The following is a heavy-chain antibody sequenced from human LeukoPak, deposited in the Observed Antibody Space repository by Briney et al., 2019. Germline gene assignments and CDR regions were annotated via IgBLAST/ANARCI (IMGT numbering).Heavy chain of an antibody. J-gene: IGHJ6*02. Sequence: SETLSLTCIVSSGSISSYYWSWIRQPAGKGLEWIGRIYTSGSTNYNPSLKSRVTMSVDTSKNQFSLKLSSVTAADTAVYYCARDFSPPGLLYYGMDVWGQGTTVTVSS. D-gene: IGHD1-26*01. CDR2: IYTSGST. V-gene: IGHV4-4*07. CDR3: ARDFSPPGLLYYGMDV. CDR1: SGSISSYY.